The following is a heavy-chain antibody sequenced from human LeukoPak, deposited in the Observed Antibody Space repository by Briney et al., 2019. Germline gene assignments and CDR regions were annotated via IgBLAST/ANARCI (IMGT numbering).Heavy chain of an antibody. D-gene: IGHD3-3*01. V-gene: IGHV3-23*02. J-gene: IGHJ6*03. CDR3: AKIGRRYDFWTGYYEEEVDYMDV. CDR1: GFTFSNYG. Sequence: GGSLRLSCAASGFTFSNYGMSWVRQAPGKGLEWVSGISDSGGSTKYEVSVKGRFTISRDNYKDTLYLQMNSLRAEDTAVYYCAKIGRRYDFWTGYYEEEVDYMDVWGKGTTVTVSS. CDR2: ISDSGGST.